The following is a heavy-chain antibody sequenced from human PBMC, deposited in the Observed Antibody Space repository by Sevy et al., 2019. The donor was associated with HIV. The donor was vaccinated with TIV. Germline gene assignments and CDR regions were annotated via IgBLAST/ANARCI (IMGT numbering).Heavy chain of an antibody. Sequence: GESLKISCAASGFTFSNAWMSWVRQAPGKGLEWVGRIKSKTDGGTTDYAAPVKGRFTISRDDSKNTLYLKMNSLKTEDTAVYYCTTEVSSIAARPSLGMDVWGQGTTVTVSS. V-gene: IGHV3-15*01. CDR3: TTEVSSIAARPSLGMDV. J-gene: IGHJ6*02. D-gene: IGHD6-6*01. CDR1: GFTFSNAW. CDR2: IKSKTDGGTT.